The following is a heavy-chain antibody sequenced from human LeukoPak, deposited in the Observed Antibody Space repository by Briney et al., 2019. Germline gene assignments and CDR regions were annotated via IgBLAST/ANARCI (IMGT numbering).Heavy chain of an antibody. CDR2: INHSGST. Sequence: PSETLSLTCAVYGGSFSGYYWSWIRQPPGKGLEWIGEINHSGSTDYNPSLKSRVTISVDTSKNQFSLKLSSVTAADTAVYYCARGASSDYWGQGTLVTVSS. D-gene: IGHD2-2*01. CDR1: GGSFSGYY. J-gene: IGHJ4*02. CDR3: ARGASSDY. V-gene: IGHV4-34*01.